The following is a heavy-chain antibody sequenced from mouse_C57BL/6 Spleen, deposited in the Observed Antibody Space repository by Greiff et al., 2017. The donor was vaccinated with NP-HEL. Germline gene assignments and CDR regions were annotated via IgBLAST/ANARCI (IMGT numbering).Heavy chain of an antibody. CDR2: ISSGSSTI. D-gene: IGHD2-5*01. CDR3: AREYYSNSYYAMDY. J-gene: IGHJ4*01. V-gene: IGHV5-17*01. Sequence: EVQGVESGGGLVKPGGSLKLSCAASGFTFSDYGMHWVRQAPEKGLEWVAYISSGSSTIYYADTVKGRFTISRDNAKNTLFLQMTSLRSEDTAMYYCAREYYSNSYYAMDYWGQGTSVTVSS. CDR1: GFTFSDYG.